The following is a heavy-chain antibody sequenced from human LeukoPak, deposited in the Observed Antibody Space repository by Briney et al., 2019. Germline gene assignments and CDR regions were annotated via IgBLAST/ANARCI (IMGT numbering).Heavy chain of an antibody. CDR2: ISYDGSNK. CDR3: ARSWRSSGWDSFDY. V-gene: IGHV3-30*04. J-gene: IGHJ4*02. D-gene: IGHD6-19*01. Sequence: GGSLRLSCAASGFTFSSYAMHWVRQAPGKGLEWVAVISYDGSNKYYADSVKGRFTISRDNSKNTLYLQMNIMSAEDTAVYYCARSWRSSGWDSFDYWGRGTLVTVSS. CDR1: GFTFSSYA.